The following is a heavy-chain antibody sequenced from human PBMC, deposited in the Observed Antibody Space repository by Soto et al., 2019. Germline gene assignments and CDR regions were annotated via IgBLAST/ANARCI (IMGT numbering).Heavy chain of an antibody. J-gene: IGHJ4*02. V-gene: IGHV3-21*01. CDR2: ISNSGSYI. CDR3: ARDSGSRKYGNYFDY. Sequence: EVQLVESGGGLVKPGGSLRLSCAASGFTFSSYTMDWVRQAPGKGLEWVSSISNSGSYIYYADSVRGRFTISRDNAKNLLFLQMHSLRAEDTAVYYCARDSGSRKYGNYFDYWGQGALVTVSS. D-gene: IGHD6-13*01. CDR1: GFTFSSYT.